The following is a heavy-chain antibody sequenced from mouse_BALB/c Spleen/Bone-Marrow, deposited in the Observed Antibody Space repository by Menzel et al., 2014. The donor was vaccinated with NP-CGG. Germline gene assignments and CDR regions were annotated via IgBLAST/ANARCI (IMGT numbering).Heavy chain of an antibody. J-gene: IGHJ3*01. CDR1: GFTFSNYG. Sequence: EVKLVESGGGLVKSGGSLKLSCAASGFTFSNYGMSWVRLTPEKRLEWVATISGCGSYTFYSDRVKGRFTMSIDNSKSNLFLQLSSLRSEDTAVYYCAREAYGDQAEGSFVAWGQGTLVTVSA. CDR2: ISGCGSYT. D-gene: IGHD1-1*01. CDR3: AREAYGDQAEGSFVA. V-gene: IGHV5-9-2*01.